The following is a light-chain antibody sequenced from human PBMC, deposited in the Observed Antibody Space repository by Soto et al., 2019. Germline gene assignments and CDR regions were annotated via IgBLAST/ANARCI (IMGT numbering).Light chain of an antibody. J-gene: IGKJ1*01. V-gene: IGKV1-5*01. CDR2: DAS. CDR1: QTISSW. Sequence: LPVTQPAPTLNTSLGYGVTSTCAASQTISSWMAWYQQEPGKAPKLLIYDASSLQSGVPSRFSGSGSGTEFTLTISSLQPDDFATYYCQQYNSYSAAYGQRTKM. CDR3: QQYNSYSAA.